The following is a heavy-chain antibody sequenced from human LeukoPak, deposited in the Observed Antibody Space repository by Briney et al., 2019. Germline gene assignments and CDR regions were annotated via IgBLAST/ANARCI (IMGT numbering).Heavy chain of an antibody. V-gene: IGHV3-23*01. J-gene: IGHJ4*02. Sequence: GGSLRLSCAASGFTFSSYAMSWVRQAPGKGLEWVSAISGSGGSTYYADSVKGRFTISRDNSKNTLYLQMNSLRAEDTAVYYCAKESVEYYYGSGSYDYWGQGTLVTVSS. CDR2: ISGSGGST. CDR3: AKESVEYYYGSGSYDY. D-gene: IGHD3-10*01. CDR1: GFTFSSYA.